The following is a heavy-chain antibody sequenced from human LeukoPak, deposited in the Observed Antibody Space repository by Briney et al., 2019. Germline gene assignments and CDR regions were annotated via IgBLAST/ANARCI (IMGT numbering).Heavy chain of an antibody. V-gene: IGHV1-18*04. Sequence: ASVKVSCKASGYTFTSYGISWVRQAPGQGLEWMGWISAYNGNTSYAPKFQGRVTMTRDTSTSTVYMELSSLRSEDTAVYYCARAKGLFDYWGQGTLVTVSS. CDR1: GYTFTSYG. CDR3: ARAKGLFDY. CDR2: ISAYNGNT. J-gene: IGHJ4*02. D-gene: IGHD2-21*01.